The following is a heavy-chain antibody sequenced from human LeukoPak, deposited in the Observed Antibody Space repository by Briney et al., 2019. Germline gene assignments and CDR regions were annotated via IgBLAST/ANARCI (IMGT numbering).Heavy chain of an antibody. CDR1: GFTFNSYG. D-gene: IGHD3-16*01. CDR2: IRYDGSNK. J-gene: IGHJ6*03. V-gene: IGHV3-30*02. Sequence: GGSLRLSCAASGFTFNSYGMHWVRQAPGKGLEWVAFIRYDGSNKYYADSVKGRFTISRDNSKNTLYLQMNSLRAEDTAVYYCARGLYYYMDVWGKGTTVTVSS. CDR3: ARGLYYYMDV.